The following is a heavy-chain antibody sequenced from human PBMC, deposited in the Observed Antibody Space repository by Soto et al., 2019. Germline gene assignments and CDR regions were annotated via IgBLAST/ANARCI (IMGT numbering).Heavy chain of an antibody. D-gene: IGHD3-22*01. CDR1: GGTFSSYT. V-gene: IGHV1-69*02. CDR3: AGHSSGVPGYYYGMDV. Sequence: SVKVSCKASGGTFSSYTISWVRQAPGQGLEWMGRIIPILGIANYAQKFQGRVTITADKSTSTAYMELSSLRSEDTAVYYCAGHSSGVPGYYYGMDVWGQGTTVTVSS. J-gene: IGHJ6*02. CDR2: IIPILGIA.